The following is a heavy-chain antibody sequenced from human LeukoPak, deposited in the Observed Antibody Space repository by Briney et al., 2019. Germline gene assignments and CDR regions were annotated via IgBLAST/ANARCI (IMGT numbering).Heavy chain of an antibody. V-gene: IGHV1-2*02. Sequence: ASVKVSCKASGYTFTGYYMHWVRQAPGQGLEWMGWINPNSGGTNYAQKFQGRVTMTRDTTISTAYMELSRQRSDDTAVYYCARDHGSGSYPRGDWFDPWGQGTLVTVSS. CDR3: ARDHGSGSYPRGDWFDP. CDR2: INPNSGGT. CDR1: GYTFTGYY. D-gene: IGHD3-10*01. J-gene: IGHJ5*02.